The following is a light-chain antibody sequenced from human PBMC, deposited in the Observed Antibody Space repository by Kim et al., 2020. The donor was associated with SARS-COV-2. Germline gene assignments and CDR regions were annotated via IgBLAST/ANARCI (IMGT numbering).Light chain of an antibody. CDR1: RLRSYY. V-gene: IGLV3-19*01. J-gene: IGLJ1*01. CDR2: GKN. CDR3: NSRDSSGNHYV. Sequence: LGQTVRITCQGDRLRSYYASWYQQKPGQAPVLVIYGKNNRPSGIPDRFSGSSSGNTASLTITGAQAEDEADYYCNSRDSSGNHYVFGTGTKVTVL.